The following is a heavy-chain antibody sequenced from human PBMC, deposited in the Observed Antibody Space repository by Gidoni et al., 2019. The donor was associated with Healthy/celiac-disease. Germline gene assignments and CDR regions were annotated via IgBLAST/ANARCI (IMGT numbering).Heavy chain of an antibody. CDR2: ISGMGGST. V-gene: IGHV3-23*01. J-gene: IGHJ4*02. Sequence: EVQLLESGGGLVQPGGAMRLSCAAAVFTFSSYAMSWVRQAPGTGLEWVPAISGMGGSTAYADAVKGRFTISRDNSKNTLYLQMNSLRAEDTAVYYCAKVGATTDYWGQGTLVTVSS. CDR3: AKVGATTDY. D-gene: IGHD1-26*01. CDR1: VFTFSSYA.